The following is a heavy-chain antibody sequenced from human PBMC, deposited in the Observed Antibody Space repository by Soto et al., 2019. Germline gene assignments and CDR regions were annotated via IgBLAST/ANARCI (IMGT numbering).Heavy chain of an antibody. V-gene: IGHV4-59*01. CDR3: ARVTGYYLDY. J-gene: IGHJ4*02. Sequence: PSETLSLTCTVSGGSISSYYWSWIRQPPGKGLEWIGCIYYSGSTNYNPSLRSRVTISVDTSKNQFSLKLSSVTAADTAVYYCARVTGYYLDYWGQGTLVTVSS. D-gene: IGHD2-8*02. CDR1: GGSISSYY. CDR2: IYYSGST.